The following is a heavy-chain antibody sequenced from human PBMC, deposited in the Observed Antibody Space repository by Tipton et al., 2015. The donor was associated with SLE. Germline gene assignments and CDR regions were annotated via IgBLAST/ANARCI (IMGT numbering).Heavy chain of an antibody. J-gene: IGHJ4*02. CDR1: GGSISSGSYY. V-gene: IGHV4-61*09. Sequence: TLSLTCTVSGGSISSGSYYWGWIRQPAGKGLEWIGHSYTTGSTNYNPSLKSRVTISVDTSKNQFSLKLSSVTAADTAVYYCARAPFGGTDYWGQGTLVTVSS. CDR2: SYTTGST. D-gene: IGHD4-23*01. CDR3: ARAPFGGTDY.